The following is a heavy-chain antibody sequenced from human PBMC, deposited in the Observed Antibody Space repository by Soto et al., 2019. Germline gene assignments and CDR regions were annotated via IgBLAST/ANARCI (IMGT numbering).Heavy chain of an antibody. CDR2: TKNKAQRYTT. D-gene: IGHD1-26*01. V-gene: IGHV3-72*01. CDR1: GFTLSDHY. J-gene: IGHJ4*02. CDR3: VRWDSGNPEN. Sequence: EVQLVESGGGLVQPGGSLGLSCVVSGFTLSDHYIDWVRQAPGKGLEWVGRTKNKAQRYTTEYAASVKVRFTISRDDSENAVYLQMNSLKTEDAAVYYCVRWDSGNPENWGQGTVVTVSS.